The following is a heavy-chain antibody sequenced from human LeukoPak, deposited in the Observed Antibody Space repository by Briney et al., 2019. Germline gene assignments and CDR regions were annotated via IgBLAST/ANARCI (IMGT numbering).Heavy chain of an antibody. CDR3: AKDLKVVLAAGPVFDY. CDR1: GFTFDDYA. Sequence: GRSLRLSCAASGFTFDDYAMHWVRHAPGKGLEWVSGISWNSGSIVYADSVKGRITISRDNAKNSLYLQMNSLRVEDTALYYCAKDLKVVLAAGPVFDYWGQGALVTVSS. J-gene: IGHJ4*02. V-gene: IGHV3-9*01. D-gene: IGHD2-15*01. CDR2: ISWNSGSI.